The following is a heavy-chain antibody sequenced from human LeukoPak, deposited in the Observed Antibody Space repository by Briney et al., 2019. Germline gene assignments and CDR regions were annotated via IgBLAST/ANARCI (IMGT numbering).Heavy chain of an antibody. CDR3: ARANFLYCSSSTCLFDY. Sequence: GASVKVSCKASGYTFTDYYMHWVRQAPGQGFEWMGWTNPNDGDTNYAQKFQGGVTMTRDTSISTAHMEVSRLRSDDTAVYYCARANFLYCSSSTCLFDYWGQGTLVTVSS. V-gene: IGHV1-2*02. CDR1: GYTFTDYY. J-gene: IGHJ4*02. D-gene: IGHD2-2*01. CDR2: TNPNDGDT.